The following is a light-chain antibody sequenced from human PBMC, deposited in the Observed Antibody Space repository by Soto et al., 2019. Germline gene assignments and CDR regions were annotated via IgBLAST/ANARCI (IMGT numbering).Light chain of an antibody. CDR2: DDS. CDR1: NIGSKS. V-gene: IGLV3-21*02. J-gene: IGLJ1*01. CDR3: HVWDSSSEHV. Sequence: SFELTQPHSVSVATGQTARITCGGNNIGSKSVHWYQQKPGQAPVLVVDDDSDRPSGIPERFSGSNSGNTATLTISRVEAGDEADYFCHVWDSSSEHVFGTGTKVTVL.